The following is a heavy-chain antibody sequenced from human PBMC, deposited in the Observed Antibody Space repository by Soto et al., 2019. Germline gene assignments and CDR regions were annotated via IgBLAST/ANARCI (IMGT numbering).Heavy chain of an antibody. D-gene: IGHD2-21*02. J-gene: IGHJ4*02. Sequence: SVSDAWMNWVRQAPGKGLEGVGRIKSKTDDGTTDFAAPVKGRFTISRDDSKNTVYLQMNSLKSEDTAVYYCTSRGLLPGCGGDCDPGYWGQGTLVTVSS. CDR3: TSRGLLPGCGGDCDPGY. CDR1: SVSDAW. CDR2: IKSKTDDGTT. V-gene: IGHV3-15*07.